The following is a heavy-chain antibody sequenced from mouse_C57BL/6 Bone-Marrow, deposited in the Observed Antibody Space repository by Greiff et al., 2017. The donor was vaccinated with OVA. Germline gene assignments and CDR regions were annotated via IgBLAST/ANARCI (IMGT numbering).Heavy chain of an antibody. CDR3: ARGEGDY. Sequence: EVKLQESGPGLVKPSQSLSLTCSVTGYSITSGYYWNWIRQFPGNKLEWMGYISYDGSNNYNPSLKNRISITRDTSKNQFFLKLNSVTTEDTATYYCARGEGDYWGQGTTLTVSS. V-gene: IGHV3-6*01. J-gene: IGHJ2*01. CDR1: GYSITSGYY. CDR2: ISYDGSN.